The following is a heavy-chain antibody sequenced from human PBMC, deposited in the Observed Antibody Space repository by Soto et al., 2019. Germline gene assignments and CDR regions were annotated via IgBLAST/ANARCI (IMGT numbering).Heavy chain of an antibody. D-gene: IGHD2-15*01. J-gene: IGHJ4*02. V-gene: IGHV1-18*01. Sequence: ASVKVSCKASGYTFTSYGISWVRQAPGQGLEWMGWISAYNGNTNYAQKLQSRVTMTTDTSTSTAYMELRSLRSDDTAVYYCARVSCSGGSCYSWDDYWGQGTLVTVSS. CDR3: ARVSCSGGSCYSWDDY. CDR2: ISAYNGNT. CDR1: GYTFTSYG.